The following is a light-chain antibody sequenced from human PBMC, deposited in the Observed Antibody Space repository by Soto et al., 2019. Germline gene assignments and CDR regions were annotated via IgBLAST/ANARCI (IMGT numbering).Light chain of an antibody. CDR3: QSYGSSKGV. Sequence: NFMLTQPHSVSESPGKTVTISCTRSSGSIASNYVQWYQQRPGSAPTTVIYEHNQRPSEVPDRFSGSIDSSSNSASLTISGLKTEDEADYYWQSYGSSKGVFGGGTKLTVL. V-gene: IGLV6-57*03. CDR2: EHN. J-gene: IGLJ2*01. CDR1: SGSIASNY.